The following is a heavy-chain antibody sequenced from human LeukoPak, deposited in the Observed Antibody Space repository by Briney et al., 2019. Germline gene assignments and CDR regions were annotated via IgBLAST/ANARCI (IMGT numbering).Heavy chain of an antibody. CDR1: GGSISSGGYY. J-gene: IGHJ5*02. D-gene: IGHD2-2*01. V-gene: IGHV4-30-2*06. Sequence: SETLSLTCTVSGGSISSGGYYWSWIRQSPGKGLEWIGYIYHSGSTYYNPSLKSRVTISVDRSKNQFSLKLSSVTAADTAVYYCARVVPAARRGYWFDPWGQGTLVTVSS. CDR3: ARVVPAARRGYWFDP. CDR2: IYHSGST.